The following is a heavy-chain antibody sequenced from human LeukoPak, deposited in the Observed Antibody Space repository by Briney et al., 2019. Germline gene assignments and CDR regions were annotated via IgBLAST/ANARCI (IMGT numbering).Heavy chain of an antibody. J-gene: IGHJ4*02. CDR1: GGFFSDYL. V-gene: IGHV4-34*01. D-gene: IGHD3-10*01. CDR2: INHVATT. Sequence: SETLSLTCGVSGGFFSDYLWSWIRQPPGKGLEWIGQINHVATTNYNPSLKSRVPMSVARCKDQFSLRLSSVTAADRAVYYCARGRTGSTNYDYWGQGVLVTVSS. CDR3: ARGRTGSTNYDY.